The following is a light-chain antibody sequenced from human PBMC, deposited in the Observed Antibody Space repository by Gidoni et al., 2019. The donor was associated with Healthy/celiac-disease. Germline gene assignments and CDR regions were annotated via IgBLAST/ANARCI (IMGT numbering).Light chain of an antibody. CDR2: AAS. CDR3: QQLNSYPWIT. V-gene: IGKV1-9*01. CDR1: QGISSY. Sequence: DIQLTQSPSFLSASVGDRVTITCRASQGISSYLAWYQQKPGKAPKLLIYAASTLQSGVPSRFSGSGSGTEFTLTISSLQPEDFATYYFQQLNSYPWITFGQGTRLEIK. J-gene: IGKJ5*01.